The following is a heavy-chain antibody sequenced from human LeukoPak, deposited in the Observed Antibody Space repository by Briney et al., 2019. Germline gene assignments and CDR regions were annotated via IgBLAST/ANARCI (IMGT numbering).Heavy chain of an antibody. J-gene: IGHJ6*02. D-gene: IGHD3-9*01. CDR3: ARDRYYDILTGSNYYYGMDV. CDR1: GYTFTSYG. Sequence: ASVKVSCKASGYTFTSYGISWVRQAPGQGLEWMGWISAYNGNTNYAQKLQGRVTMTTDTSTSTAYMELRSLRSDDTAVYYCARDRYYDILTGSNYYYGMDVWGQGTTVTVSS. V-gene: IGHV1-18*01. CDR2: ISAYNGNT.